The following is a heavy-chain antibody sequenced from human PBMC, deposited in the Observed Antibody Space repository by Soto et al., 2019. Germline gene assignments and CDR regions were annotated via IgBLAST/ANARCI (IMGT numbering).Heavy chain of an antibody. D-gene: IGHD5-18*01. CDR3: ARGLNGYLHYFDY. J-gene: IGHJ4*02. V-gene: IGHV1-3*01. Sequence: QVQLVQSGAEVKKPGASVKVSCKASGYTFTSYAMHWVRQAPGQRLEWMGWINAGNGNTKYSQKSQGRVTITRDTSASTAYMELSSRRSEGTAVYYCARGLNGYLHYFDYWGQGTPVTVSS. CDR2: INAGNGNT. CDR1: GYTFTSYA.